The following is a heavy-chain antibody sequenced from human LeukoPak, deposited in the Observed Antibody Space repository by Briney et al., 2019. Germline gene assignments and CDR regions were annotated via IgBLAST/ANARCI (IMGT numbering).Heavy chain of an antibody. Sequence: GGSLRLSCAASEFTFNNFWMTWVRQAPGRGLEWVAHIKQDGSEMYYVDSVKGRFTISRDNAKNSLYLQMNSLRAEDTAVYYCLRSPFSNGYWGQGTLVTVSS. V-gene: IGHV3-7*03. CDR2: IKQDGSEM. CDR3: LRSPFSNGY. J-gene: IGHJ4*02. D-gene: IGHD4-11*01. CDR1: EFTFNNFW.